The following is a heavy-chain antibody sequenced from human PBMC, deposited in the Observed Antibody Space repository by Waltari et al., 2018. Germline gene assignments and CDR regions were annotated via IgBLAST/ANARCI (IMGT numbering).Heavy chain of an antibody. CDR1: GFTFGTYT. J-gene: IGHJ6*02. CDR2: ISPSGGGT. D-gene: IGHD3-16*01. Sequence: EVQLLASGGGLVQPGGSLRLTCAAPGFTFGTYTMTWGRQGPGKGLGWISGISPSGGGTYYADSVKGRFAISRDNSKNTLYLQLDSLRAGDTAKYYCAKTTVETSFNYAMDVWGQGTTVTVSS. V-gene: IGHV3-23*01. CDR3: AKTTVETSFNYAMDV.